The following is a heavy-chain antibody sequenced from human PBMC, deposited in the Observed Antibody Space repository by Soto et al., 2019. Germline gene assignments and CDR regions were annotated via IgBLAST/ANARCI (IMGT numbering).Heavy chain of an antibody. CDR1: GYTFTSYG. D-gene: IGHD4-4*01. CDR2: ISAYNGNT. Sequence: ASVKVSCKASGYTFTSYGISWVRQAPGQGLEWMGWISAYNGNTNYAQKLQGRVTMTTDTSTSTAYMELRSLGSDDTAVYYCARDRTTVTTTISHYYYGMDVWGQGTTVTVSS. J-gene: IGHJ6*02. V-gene: IGHV1-18*01. CDR3: ARDRTTVTTTISHYYYGMDV.